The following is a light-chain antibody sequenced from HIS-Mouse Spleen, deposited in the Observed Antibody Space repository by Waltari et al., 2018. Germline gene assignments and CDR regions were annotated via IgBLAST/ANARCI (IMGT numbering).Light chain of an antibody. CDR1: SSAVGGYNY. CDR3: CSYAGSYTGV. J-gene: IGLJ1*01. Sequence: QSALTQPRSVSGSPGQSVTISCTGTSSAVGGYNYASWYQQPPGNAPKLMIYDVSKRPSGVPDRFSGSKSGNTASLTISGLQAEDEADYYCCSYAGSYTGVFGTGTKVTVL. V-gene: IGLV2-11*01. CDR2: DVS.